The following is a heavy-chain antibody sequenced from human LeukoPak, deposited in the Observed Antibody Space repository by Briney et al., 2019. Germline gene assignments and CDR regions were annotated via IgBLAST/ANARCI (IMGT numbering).Heavy chain of an antibody. Sequence: GGSLRLSCAASGFTFSNYAMNWVRQAPGKGLEWVSGISGSDGSTYYADSVKGRFTISRDNSKNTLYLQMNSLRAEDTAVYYCAKVAHYYGSGSYYEYYFDYWGQGTLVTVSS. CDR2: ISGSDGST. V-gene: IGHV3-23*01. CDR1: GFTFSNYA. CDR3: AKVAHYYGSGSYYEYYFDY. J-gene: IGHJ4*02. D-gene: IGHD3-10*01.